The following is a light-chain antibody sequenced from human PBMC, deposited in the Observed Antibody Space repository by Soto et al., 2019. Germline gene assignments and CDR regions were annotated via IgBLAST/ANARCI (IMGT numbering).Light chain of an antibody. V-gene: IGLV2-11*01. CDR2: DVS. CDR3: CSYAGSYTFSV. Sequence: QSALTQPRSVSGSPGQSVTISCTGTSSDVGGYNYVSRYQQHPGKAPKLMIYDVSKRPSGVPDRFSGSKSGNTASLTISGLQAEDEADYYCCSYAGSYTFSVFGTGTKLTVL. J-gene: IGLJ1*01. CDR1: SSDVGGYNY.